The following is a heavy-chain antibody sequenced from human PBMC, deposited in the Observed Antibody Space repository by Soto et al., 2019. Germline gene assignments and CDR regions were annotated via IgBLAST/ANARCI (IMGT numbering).Heavy chain of an antibody. D-gene: IGHD3-22*01. Sequence: PSETLSLTCTVSGESINTPHYYWSWVRQPPGKGLEWIGYIYYNGDTHYNPSLKSRLSISLDTSKNHFSLNLSSVTAADSVVYFCRVVTLLRSFDIWGPGTMVTVS. CDR2: IYYNGDT. V-gene: IGHV4-30-4*03. CDR1: GESINTPHYY. J-gene: IGHJ3*02. CDR3: RVVTLLRSFDI.